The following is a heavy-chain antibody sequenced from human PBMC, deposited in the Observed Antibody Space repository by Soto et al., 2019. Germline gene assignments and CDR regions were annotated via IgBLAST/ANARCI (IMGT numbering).Heavy chain of an antibody. D-gene: IGHD3-22*01. J-gene: IGHJ4*02. CDR1: GFTFSSYW. CDR3: VRHFDSSGYNSHY. CDR2: INSEGTGT. Sequence: LRLSCAASGFTFSSYWMHWVRQVPGKGLVWVSRINSEGTGTIYADSVKGRFTISRDNAKNTLYLQMNSLRAEDTAVYYCVRHFDSSGYNSHYWDQGTPATVSS. V-gene: IGHV3-74*01.